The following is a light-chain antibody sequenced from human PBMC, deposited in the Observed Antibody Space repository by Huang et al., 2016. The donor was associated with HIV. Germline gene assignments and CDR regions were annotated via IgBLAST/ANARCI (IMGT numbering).Light chain of an antibody. CDR2: ATS. V-gene: IGKV3-11*01. Sequence: EIVLTQSQATLSLSPGDRATLSCRASQSVSSYFAWYQQKPGQAPRLLIYATSNRATGVPARFSGSGSGTDFTLTISSLEPEDFANYYCQQRISWPPSYTFGQGTKVEI. CDR1: QSVSSY. CDR3: QQRISWPPSYT. J-gene: IGKJ2*01.